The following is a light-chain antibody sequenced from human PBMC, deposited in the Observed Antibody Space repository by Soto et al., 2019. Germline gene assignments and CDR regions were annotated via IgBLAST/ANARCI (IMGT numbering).Light chain of an antibody. Sequence: IQMTQSPSTLSASVGDRVTITCRASQSISSWLAWYQQKPGKAPNLLIYKASSLESGVPSRFSGSGSGTEFSLTITSLQPEDFATYYCQYLNGAPTITFGQGTRLEIK. CDR2: KAS. V-gene: IGKV1-5*03. J-gene: IGKJ5*01. CDR1: QSISSW. CDR3: QYLNGAPTIT.